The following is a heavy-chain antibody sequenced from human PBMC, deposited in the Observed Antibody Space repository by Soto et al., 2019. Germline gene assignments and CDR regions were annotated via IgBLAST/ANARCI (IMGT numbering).Heavy chain of an antibody. CDR3: AREGGDAHDAFDI. J-gene: IGHJ3*02. CDR2: INPGSGRA. CDR1: GYIFPTYY. V-gene: IGHV1-46*03. Sequence: SSVKVSCKASGYIFPTYYMHWVRQAPGQGLEWMGIINPGSGRANYAQKFQGRVTLTRDTSTSTVYMELSRLRIEDTAVYYCAREGGDAHDAFDIWG. D-gene: IGHD6-25*01.